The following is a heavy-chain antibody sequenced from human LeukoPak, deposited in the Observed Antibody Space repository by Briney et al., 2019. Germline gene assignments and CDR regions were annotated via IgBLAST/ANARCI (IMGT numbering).Heavy chain of an antibody. CDR1: GFTLSSYS. CDR2: ISVGGTKI. J-gene: IGHJ4*02. Sequence: GSLRLSCAASGFTLSSYSINWVRQAPGKGLEWVSYISVGGTKIYYADSVKGRFTISRDTAKNSLYLQMNSLRVEDTAVYYCARDTRGISDYWGQGTLVTVSS. CDR3: ARDTRGISDY. D-gene: IGHD2/OR15-2a*01. V-gene: IGHV3-48*01.